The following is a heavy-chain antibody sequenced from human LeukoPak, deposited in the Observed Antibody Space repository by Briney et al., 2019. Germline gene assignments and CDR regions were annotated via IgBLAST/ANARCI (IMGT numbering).Heavy chain of an antibody. J-gene: IGHJ4*02. CDR2: IYYSGST. CDR3: ARLYYYDSSGLP. Sequence: SETLSLTCTVSDDSITSSSYYWAWIRQSPGKGLEFIGTIYYSGSTDYNPSLKSRVTISVDTSKNQFSLKLSSVTAADTAVYYCARLYYYDSSGLPWGQGTLVTVSS. V-gene: IGHV4-39*07. D-gene: IGHD3-22*01. CDR1: DDSITSSSYY.